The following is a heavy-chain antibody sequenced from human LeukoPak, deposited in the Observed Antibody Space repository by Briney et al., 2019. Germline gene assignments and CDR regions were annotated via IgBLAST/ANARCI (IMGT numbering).Heavy chain of an antibody. CDR3: ARGARYYDSSALGGGVFDI. V-gene: IGHV3-23*01. Sequence: PGGSLRLSCAASGYTFSSYGMSWVRQAPGKELERVSPLSGSGGSTYYADSVKGRFTISRDNAKNSLYLQMNSLRAEDTAVYYCARGARYYDSSALGGGVFDIWGQGTMVTVSS. CDR1: GYTFSSYG. D-gene: IGHD3-22*01. CDR2: LSGSGGST. J-gene: IGHJ3*02.